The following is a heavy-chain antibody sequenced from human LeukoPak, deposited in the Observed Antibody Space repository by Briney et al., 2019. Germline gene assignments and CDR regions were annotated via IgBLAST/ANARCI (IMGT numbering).Heavy chain of an antibody. Sequence: ASVKVSCKASGGTFSSYTISWVRQAPGQGLEWMGRIIPILGIANYAQKLQGRVTMTTDTSTSTAYMELRSLRSDDTAVYYCARANYDTIGGSDVWGQGTLVTVSS. J-gene: IGHJ4*02. CDR1: GGTFSSYT. V-gene: IGHV1-69*02. CDR3: ARANYDTIGGSDV. CDR2: IIPILGIA. D-gene: IGHD3-9*01.